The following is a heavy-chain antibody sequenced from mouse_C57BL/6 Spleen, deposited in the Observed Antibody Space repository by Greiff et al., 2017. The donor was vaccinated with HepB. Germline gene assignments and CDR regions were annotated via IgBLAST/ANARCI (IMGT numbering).Heavy chain of an antibody. J-gene: IGHJ4*01. CDR2: IDPSDSYT. D-gene: IGHD1-1*01. Sequence: VQLQQPGAELVMPGASVKLSCKASGYTFTSYWMHWVKQRPGQGLEWIGEIDPSDSYTNYNQKFKGKSTLTVDKYSSTAYMQLSSLTSEDSAVYYCARGSNYVGYAMDYWGQGTSVTVSS. CDR3: ARGSNYVGYAMDY. CDR1: GYTFTSYW. V-gene: IGHV1-69*01.